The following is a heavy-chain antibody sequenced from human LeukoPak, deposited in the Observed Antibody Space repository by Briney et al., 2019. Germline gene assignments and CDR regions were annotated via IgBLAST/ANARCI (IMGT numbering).Heavy chain of an antibody. V-gene: IGHV3-53*01. CDR3: ARGTSTVSAGYY. Sequence: GGSLRVSCAASGFTVSNNYMSWVRQAPGKGLEWVSVIYTGGSTYYADSVKGRFTISRDTSKNTLYLQMNSLRAEDTAVYYCARGTSTVSAGYYWGQGTLVTVSS. J-gene: IGHJ4*02. CDR2: IYTGGST. CDR1: GFTVSNNY. D-gene: IGHD6-19*01.